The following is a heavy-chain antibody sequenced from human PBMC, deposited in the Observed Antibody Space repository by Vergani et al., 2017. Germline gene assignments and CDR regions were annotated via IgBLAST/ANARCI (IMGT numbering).Heavy chain of an antibody. CDR2: TWYDGNNK. CDR3: ARDLRLLYNRFDP. Sequence: QVQLVESGGVVVQPGRSLRLSCAASGFTFNQYGMHWVRQAPGKGLEWVAVTWYDGNNKQYADSVKGRFTISRDNSKSTMYLQMNSLIDEDTGVYYCARDLRLLYNRFDPWGQGTLVTVSS. CDR1: GFTFNQYG. V-gene: IGHV3-33*01. J-gene: IGHJ5*02. D-gene: IGHD1-14*01.